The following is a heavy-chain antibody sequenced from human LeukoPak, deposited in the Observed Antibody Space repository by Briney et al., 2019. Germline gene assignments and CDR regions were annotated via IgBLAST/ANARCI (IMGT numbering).Heavy chain of an antibody. CDR2: MNPNSGNT. D-gene: IGHD2-2*01. CDR1: GYTFTSYD. CDR3: ARGVSEVPAVLYYYYYGMDV. V-gene: IGHV1-8*01. Sequence: RASVKVSCKASGYTFTSYDINWVRQATGQGLEWMGWMNPNSGNTGYAQKFQGRVTMTRNTSISTAYMELSSLRSEDTAVYYCARGVSEVPAVLYYYYYGMDVWGQGTLVTVSS. J-gene: IGHJ6*02.